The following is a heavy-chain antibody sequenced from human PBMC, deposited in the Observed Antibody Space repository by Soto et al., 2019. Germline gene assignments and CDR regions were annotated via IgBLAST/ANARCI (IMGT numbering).Heavy chain of an antibody. V-gene: IGHV3-11*01. CDR1: GFTFSDYY. Sequence: GGSLRLSCAASGFTFSDYYMSWIRQAPGKGLEWVSYISSSGSTIYYADSVKGRFTISRDNAKNSLYLQMNSLRAEDSAVYYFARGPAAPEVLDEAFDIWGQGTMVTVSS. CDR3: ARGPAAPEVLDEAFDI. D-gene: IGHD6-13*01. J-gene: IGHJ3*02. CDR2: ISSSGSTI.